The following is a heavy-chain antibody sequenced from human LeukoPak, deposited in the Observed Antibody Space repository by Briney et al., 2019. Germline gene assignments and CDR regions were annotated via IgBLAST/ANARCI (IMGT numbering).Heavy chain of an antibody. V-gene: IGHV3-30*18. Sequence: GRSLRLSCAASGFTFSSYGMHWVRQAPGKGLEWVAVISYDGSDKHYADSVKGRFTISRDNSRNTLYLQMNSLRADDTAVYYCAKDTDTYGSSYNFDYWGQGTLATVSS. CDR1: GFTFSSYG. CDR2: ISYDGSDK. D-gene: IGHD5-18*01. J-gene: IGHJ4*02. CDR3: AKDTDTYGSSYNFDY.